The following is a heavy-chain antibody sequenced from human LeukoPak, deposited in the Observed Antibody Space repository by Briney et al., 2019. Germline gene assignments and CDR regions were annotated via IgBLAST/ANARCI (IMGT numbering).Heavy chain of an antibody. CDR1: GFTFSSYA. V-gene: IGHV3-23*01. J-gene: IGHJ4*02. Sequence: PGGSLRLSCAASGFTFSSYATSWVRQAPGKGLEWVSAIRGSGGSTYYADSVKGRFTISRDNSKNTLYLQMNSLRAEDTAVYYCAKESSPNVVVVGFDYWGQGTLVTVSS. CDR3: AKESSPNVVVVGFDY. CDR2: IRGSGGST. D-gene: IGHD2-15*01.